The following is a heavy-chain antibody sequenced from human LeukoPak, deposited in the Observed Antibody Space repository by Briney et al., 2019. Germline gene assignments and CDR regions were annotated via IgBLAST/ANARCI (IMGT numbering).Heavy chain of an antibody. J-gene: IGHJ3*02. CDR3: ARDLYYYDSSGFHDVFDI. Sequence: ASVKVSCKASGYTFTSYGISWVRQAPGQGLEWMGWISAYRGNTYYAQKLRGRVTLTTDTSTSTACMELRSLRSDDTAVYYCARDLYYYDSSGFHDVFDIWGQGTMVTVSS. V-gene: IGHV1-18*01. D-gene: IGHD3-22*01. CDR2: ISAYRGNT. CDR1: GYTFTSYG.